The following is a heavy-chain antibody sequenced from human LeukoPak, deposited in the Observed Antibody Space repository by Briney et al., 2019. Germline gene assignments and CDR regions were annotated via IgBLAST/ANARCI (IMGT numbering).Heavy chain of an antibody. Sequence: SGTLSLTCGVSGDSISSGNYWNWVRQPPGKGLEWIGNIYQSGITNYNPSLKSRVTMSVDKSKNEFSLKLDSVTAADTAVYYCARDPRPRGGWFYFDYWGQGILVTVSS. CDR2: IYQSGIT. CDR3: ARDPRPRGGWFYFDY. D-gene: IGHD6-19*01. CDR1: GDSISSGNY. J-gene: IGHJ4*02. V-gene: IGHV4-4*02.